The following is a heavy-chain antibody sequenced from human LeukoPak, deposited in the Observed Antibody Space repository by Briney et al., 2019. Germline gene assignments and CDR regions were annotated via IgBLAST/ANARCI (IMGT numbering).Heavy chain of an antibody. Sequence: ASVKVSCKASGYTFTGYYMHWVRQAPGQGLEWMGRINPNSGGTNYAQKFQGRVTMTRDTSISTAYMELSRLRSDDTAVYYCAREPFIVGATKEAFDIWGQGTMATVSS. V-gene: IGHV1-2*06. CDR3: AREPFIVGATKEAFDI. CDR2: INPNSGGT. J-gene: IGHJ3*02. CDR1: GYTFTGYY. D-gene: IGHD1-26*01.